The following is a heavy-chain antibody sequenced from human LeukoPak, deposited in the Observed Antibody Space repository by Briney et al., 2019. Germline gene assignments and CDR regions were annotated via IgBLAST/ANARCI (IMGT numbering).Heavy chain of an antibody. V-gene: IGHV4-59*01. CDR1: GDSISTYS. CDR2: ISYSGST. D-gene: IGHD3-10*01. Sequence: SETLSLTCTVSGDSISTYSWIWIRQPPGKGLECIGYISYSGSTNFNPSLQSRVTMSVATSKNQFSLKLNSVTAADTAVYYCAKAMSSAWNFDLWGRGTPVTVSS. CDR3: AKAMSSAWNFDL. J-gene: IGHJ2*01.